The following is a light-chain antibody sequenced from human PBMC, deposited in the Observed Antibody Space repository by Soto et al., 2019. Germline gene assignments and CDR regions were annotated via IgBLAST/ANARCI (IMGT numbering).Light chain of an antibody. CDR1: QSVSSN. CDR2: GAS. CDR3: QQYYNWPRT. J-gene: IGKJ1*01. Sequence: EIVMTQSPATLSVSPGERATLSCRASQSVSSNLAWYQQKPGQAPRLLIYGASTRATGIPARFSGSGSGTEVTLTISSLQAEDFAGYYRQQYYNWPRTFGQGTRVEIK. V-gene: IGKV3-15*01.